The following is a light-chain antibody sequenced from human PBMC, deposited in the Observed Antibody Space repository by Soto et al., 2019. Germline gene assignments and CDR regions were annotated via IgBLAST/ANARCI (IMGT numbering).Light chain of an antibody. Sequence: QSALTQPRSVSGSPRQSVTISCTGTSSDVGGYNYVSWYQQHPGKAPKLMIYDVSKRTSGVPDRFSGSKSGNTASLTISGLQAEDEADYYCCSYAGSYTFVFGTGTKVTVL. CDR2: DVS. CDR3: CSYAGSYTFV. V-gene: IGLV2-11*01. J-gene: IGLJ1*01. CDR1: SSDVGGYNY.